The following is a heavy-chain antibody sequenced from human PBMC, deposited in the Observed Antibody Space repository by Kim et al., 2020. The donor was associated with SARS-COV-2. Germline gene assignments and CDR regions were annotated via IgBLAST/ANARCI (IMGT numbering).Heavy chain of an antibody. Sequence: ASVKVSCKASGYPFSDYYIHWVRQAPGQGLEWMGRINPNSGGTNFAQKFQGRVTMTSDTSISTAYMELSRLRSDDTALYFCALSSRGSYYWFDPWGQGTL. D-gene: IGHD1-26*01. CDR2: INPNSGGT. J-gene: IGHJ5*02. V-gene: IGHV1-2*06. CDR1: GYPFSDYY. CDR3: ALSSRGSYYWFDP.